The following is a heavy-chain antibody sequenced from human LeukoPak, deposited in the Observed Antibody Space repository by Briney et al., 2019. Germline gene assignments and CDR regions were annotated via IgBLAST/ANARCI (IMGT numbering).Heavy chain of an antibody. CDR3: ARDYYGDYLYYYYGMDV. J-gene: IGHJ6*02. V-gene: IGHV3-30-3*01. Sequence: PGGSLRLSCAASGFTFSSYAMHWVRQAPGKGLEWVAVISNDGSNKYYADSVKGRFTISRDNSKNTLYLQMNSLRAEDTAVYYCARDYYGDYLYYYYGMDVWGQGTTVTVSS. CDR1: GFTFSSYA. D-gene: IGHD4-17*01. CDR2: ISNDGSNK.